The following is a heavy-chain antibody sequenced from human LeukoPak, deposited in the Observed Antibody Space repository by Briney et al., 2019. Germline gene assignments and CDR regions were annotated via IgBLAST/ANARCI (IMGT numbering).Heavy chain of an antibody. Sequence: SETLSLTCTVSGGSISSYYWSWLRQPPGKGREWIGYIYYSGSTNYNPSLKSRVTTSVDTSKNQFSLKLSSVTAAGTAVYYCARERGSSCDFDYWGQGTLVTVSS. D-gene: IGHD6-13*01. CDR2: IYYSGST. J-gene: IGHJ4*02. CDR3: ARERGSSCDFDY. V-gene: IGHV4-59*01. CDR1: GGSISSYY.